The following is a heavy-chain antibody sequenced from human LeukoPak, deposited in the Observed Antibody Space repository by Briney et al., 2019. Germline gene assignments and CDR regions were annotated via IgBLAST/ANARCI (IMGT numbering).Heavy chain of an antibody. V-gene: IGHV3-23*01. J-gene: IGHJ4*02. CDR2: ISGSGGST. D-gene: IGHD3-3*01. Sequence: PGGSLRLSCAASGFTFSSYAMSWVRQAPGKGLEWVSAISGSGGSTYYADSVKGRFTISRDNSKNTLYLQMNSLRAEDTAVYYCAKGDGITIFGVVIVSYFDYWGQGTLVTVSS. CDR1: GFTFSSYA. CDR3: AKGDGITIFGVVIVSYFDY.